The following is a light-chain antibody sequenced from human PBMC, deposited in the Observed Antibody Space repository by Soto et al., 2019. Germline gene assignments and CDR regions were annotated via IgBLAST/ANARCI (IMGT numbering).Light chain of an antibody. CDR3: SSYTTSSTLLYV. V-gene: IGLV2-14*01. CDR1: SSDVGGYNS. CDR2: EVS. J-gene: IGLJ1*01. Sequence: QSALTQPASVSGSPGQSITISCTGTSSDVGGYNSVSWYQQHPGKAPKLMIYEVSNRPSGVSNRFSGSKSGNTASLTISGLQAEDESDYYCSSYTTSSTLLYVFVTGTKLTVL.